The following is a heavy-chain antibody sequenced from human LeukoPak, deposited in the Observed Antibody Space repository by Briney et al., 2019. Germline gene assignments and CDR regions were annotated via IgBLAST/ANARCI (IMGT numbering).Heavy chain of an antibody. CDR3: ARGRSRRTMIVVVNLYYYYYMDV. Sequence: ASVKVSCKASGYPFTSYDINWVRQATGQGLEWMGWMNPNSGNTGYAQKFQGRVTVTRNTSISTAYMELSSLRSEDTAVYYCARGRSRRTMIVVVNLYYYYYMDVWGKGTTVTVSS. CDR2: MNPNSGNT. CDR1: GYPFTSYD. V-gene: IGHV1-8*03. D-gene: IGHD3-22*01. J-gene: IGHJ6*03.